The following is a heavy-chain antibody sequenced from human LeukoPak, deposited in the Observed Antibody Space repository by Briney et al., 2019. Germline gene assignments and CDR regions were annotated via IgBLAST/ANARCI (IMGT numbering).Heavy chain of an antibody. J-gene: IGHJ4*02. CDR2: INPSGGST. CDR1: GYTFTTYY. Sequence: ASVKVSCKASGYTFTTYYVHWVRQAPGQGLEWMGIINPSGGSTTYAQKFRGRLTMTRDMSTSTAYMELSRLRSDDTAVYYCARWPPSGNFDYWGQGTLVTVSS. V-gene: IGHV1-46*01. D-gene: IGHD3-10*01. CDR3: ARWPPSGNFDY.